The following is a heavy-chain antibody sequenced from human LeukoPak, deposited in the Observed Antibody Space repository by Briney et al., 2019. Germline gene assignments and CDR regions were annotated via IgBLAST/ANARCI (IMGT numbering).Heavy chain of an antibody. CDR1: GGSISSYY. Sequence: SETLSLTCTVSGGSISSYYWSWIRQPPGKGLEWIGYIYYSGSTNYNPSLKSRVTISVDTSKNQFSLKLSSVTAADTAVYYCARHLYSHDYDYWGQGTLVTVSS. CDR2: IYYSGST. D-gene: IGHD5-18*01. CDR3: ARHLYSHDYDY. J-gene: IGHJ4*02. V-gene: IGHV4-59*08.